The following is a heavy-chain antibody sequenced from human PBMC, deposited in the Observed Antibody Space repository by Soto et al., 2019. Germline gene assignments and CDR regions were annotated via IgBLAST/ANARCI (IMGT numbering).Heavy chain of an antibody. Sequence: RVCCTAAWVTSINHYSSWVRQAPGKGLEWVSVIYSGYSIYYADSVKGRFTISRDNSKNTLYLHMNNLRAEDTAVYYCATGRDIAAADYWGRGTLVPVSS. V-gene: IGHV3-53*01. D-gene: IGHD6-13*01. CDR1: WVTSINHY. CDR2: IYSGYSI. CDR3: ATGRDIAAADY. J-gene: IGHJ4*02.